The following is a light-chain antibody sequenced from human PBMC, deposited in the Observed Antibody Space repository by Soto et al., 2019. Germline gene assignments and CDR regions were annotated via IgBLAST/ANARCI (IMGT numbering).Light chain of an antibody. J-gene: IGKJ5*01. CDR3: QQRHMWPIT. CDR2: SAS. V-gene: IGKV3-15*01. CDR1: QSVSSK. Sequence: EIVMTQSPATLSLSPGQRATLSCRASQSVSSKLAWYQQRPGQAPRLLIYSASTRATGIPARFSGSGSGTDFTLTISSLEPEDSAVYYCQQRHMWPITFGQGTRLEIK.